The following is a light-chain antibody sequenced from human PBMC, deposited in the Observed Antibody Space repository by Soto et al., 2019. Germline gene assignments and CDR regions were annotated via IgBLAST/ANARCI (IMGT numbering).Light chain of an antibody. CDR2: DVS. CDR1: SSDIGSYNY. V-gene: IGLV2-14*01. Sequence: QSALTQPASVSGSPGQSITISCTGTSSDIGSYNYVSWYQQHPGKAPKLMIYDVSNRPSGVSNRFSGSKSGNTASLTISGLQAEDEAYYYCSSYTGSSTPYVFGAGTKVTVL. J-gene: IGLJ1*01. CDR3: SSYTGSSTPYV.